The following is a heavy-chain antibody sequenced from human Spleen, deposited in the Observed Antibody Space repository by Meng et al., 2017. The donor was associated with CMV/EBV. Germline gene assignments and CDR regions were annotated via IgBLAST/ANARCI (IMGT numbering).Heavy chain of an antibody. CDR1: GYTFTSYG. CDR2: ISAYNGNT. CDR3: ARDWWGYQLLYRDYYYGMDV. J-gene: IGHJ6*02. D-gene: IGHD2-2*02. Sequence: ASVKVSCKASGYTFTSYGISWVRQAPGQGLEWMGWISAYNGNTNYAQKLQGRVTMTTDTSTSTAYMELRSLRSDDTAVYYCARDWWGYQLLYRDYYYGMDVWGQGTTVTVSS. V-gene: IGHV1-18*01.